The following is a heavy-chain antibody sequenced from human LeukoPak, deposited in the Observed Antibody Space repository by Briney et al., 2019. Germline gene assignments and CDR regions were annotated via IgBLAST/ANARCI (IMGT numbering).Heavy chain of an antibody. D-gene: IGHD4-17*01. CDR2: ISGSGGST. J-gene: IGHJ4*02. CDR3: AKLFYTYGDYLMPDY. CDR1: GFSFSSYG. V-gene: IGHV3-23*01. Sequence: GGSLRLSCAASGFSFSSYGMSWGRQAPGKGLEWVSAISGSGGSTYYAASVKGRFTISRDNSNTTLYLQMNSLRAEDTAVYYCAKLFYTYGDYLMPDYWGQGTLVTVSS.